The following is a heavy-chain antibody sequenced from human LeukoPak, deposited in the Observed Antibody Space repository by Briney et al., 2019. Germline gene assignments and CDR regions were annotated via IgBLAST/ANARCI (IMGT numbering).Heavy chain of an antibody. D-gene: IGHD3-3*01. J-gene: IGHJ4*02. CDR2: INPNRGGT. V-gene: IGHV1-2*02. Sequence: GASVKVSCKASGYTFTGYYMYWVRQAPGQGLEWMGWINPNRGGTKFAQKFQGRVTMTSDTSINTAYMGLNRLTSDDTAVYYCARGNEIFGVETIKTRLDWWGQGTLVTVSS. CDR1: GYTFTGYY. CDR3: ARGNEIFGVETIKTRLDW.